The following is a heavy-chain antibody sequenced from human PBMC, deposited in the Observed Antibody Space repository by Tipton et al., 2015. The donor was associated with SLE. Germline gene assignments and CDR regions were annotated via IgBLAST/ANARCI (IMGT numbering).Heavy chain of an antibody. CDR1: GGSISSHY. D-gene: IGHD3-10*01. Sequence: LRLSCTVSGGSISSHYWSWIRQPPGKGLEWIGYIYYSGSTNYNPSLKSRVTISVDTSKNQSSLKLSSVTAADTAVYYCARDLRSEVWFGDPWYFDLWGRGTLVTVSS. V-gene: IGHV4-59*11. CDR3: ARDLRSEVWFGDPWYFDL. J-gene: IGHJ2*01. CDR2: IYYSGST.